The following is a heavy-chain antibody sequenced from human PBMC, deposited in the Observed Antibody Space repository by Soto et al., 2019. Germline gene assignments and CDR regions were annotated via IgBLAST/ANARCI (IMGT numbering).Heavy chain of an antibody. CDR1: GGSTSSGDYY. CDR2: IYYSGST. V-gene: IGHV4-30-4*01. Sequence: PSETLSLTCTVSGGSTSSGDYYWSWIRQPPGKGLEWIGYIYYSGSTYYNPSLKSRVTISVDTSKNQFSLKLSSVTASDTAVYYCARAPLIVATTYFDYWGQGTLVTVSS. D-gene: IGHD5-12*01. CDR3: ARAPLIVATTYFDY. J-gene: IGHJ4*02.